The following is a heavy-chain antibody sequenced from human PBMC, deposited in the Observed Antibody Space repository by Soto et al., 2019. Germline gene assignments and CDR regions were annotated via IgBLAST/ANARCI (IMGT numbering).Heavy chain of an antibody. Sequence: GGSLRLSCAASGFTFSSYAMHWVRQAPGKGLEYVSAISSNGGSTYYANSVKGRFTISRDNSKNTLYLQMGGLRAEDMVVYYGARDLRYCSGGSCPADDAFDIWGQGTMVTVSS. V-gene: IGHV3-64*01. CDR3: ARDLRYCSGGSCPADDAFDI. CDR2: ISSNGGST. CDR1: GFTFSSYA. J-gene: IGHJ3*02. D-gene: IGHD2-15*01.